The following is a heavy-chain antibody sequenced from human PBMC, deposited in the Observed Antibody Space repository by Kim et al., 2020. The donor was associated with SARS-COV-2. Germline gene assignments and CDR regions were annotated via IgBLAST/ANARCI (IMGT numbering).Heavy chain of an antibody. CDR3: AKDRGYDSSGNNWFDP. V-gene: IGHV3-30*18. Sequence: GGSLRLSCAASGFTFSSYGMHWVRQAPGKGLEWVAVISYDGSNKYYADSVKGRFTISRDNSKNTLYLQMNSLRAEDTAVYYCAKDRGYDSSGNNWFDPWG. D-gene: IGHD3-22*01. CDR2: ISYDGSNK. CDR1: GFTFSSYG. J-gene: IGHJ5*02.